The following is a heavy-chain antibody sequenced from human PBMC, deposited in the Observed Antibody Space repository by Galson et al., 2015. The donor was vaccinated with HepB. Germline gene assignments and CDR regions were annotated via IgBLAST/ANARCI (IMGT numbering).Heavy chain of an antibody. CDR3: ARSYSSGWYPQIRYYYYYYMDV. CDR1: GFTFSSYG. D-gene: IGHD6-19*01. J-gene: IGHJ6*03. V-gene: IGHV3-33*01. CDR2: IWYDGSNK. Sequence: SLRLSCAASGFTFSSYGMHWVRQAPGKGLEWVAVIWYDGSNKYYADSVKGRFTISRDNSKNTLYLQMNSLRAEDTAVYYCARSYSSGWYPQIRYYYYYYMDVWGKGTTVTVSS.